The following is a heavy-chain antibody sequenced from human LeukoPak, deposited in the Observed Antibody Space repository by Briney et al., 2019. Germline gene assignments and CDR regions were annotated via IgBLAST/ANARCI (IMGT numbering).Heavy chain of an antibody. Sequence: GGSLRLSCAASGFIFSNYAMSWVRQAPGKGLEWVSDIGRCDGGTYYADSVKGRFTVSRDDPKNTLYLQMNTLRVEDTAVYYCAKWGDYDILTGYYDSDYWGHRTLATVSS. V-gene: IGHV3-23*01. CDR3: AKWGDYDILTGYYDSDY. D-gene: IGHD3-9*01. CDR1: GFIFSNYA. CDR2: IGRCDGGT. J-gene: IGHJ4*01.